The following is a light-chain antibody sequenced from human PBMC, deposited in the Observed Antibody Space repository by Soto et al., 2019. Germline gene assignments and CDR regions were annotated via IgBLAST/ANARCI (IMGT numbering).Light chain of an antibody. V-gene: IGKV3-15*01. J-gene: IGKJ5*01. CDR1: QSVSSD. CDR2: YTS. Sequence: EIVMTQSPATLSVSPVESATLSCRASQSVSSDLAWYQQKPGQAPRLLIYYTSTRATGFPARFSGGGSGTEFTLTISSLQSEDSAFYYCQQYYNWPRTFGQGTRLEI. CDR3: QQYYNWPRT.